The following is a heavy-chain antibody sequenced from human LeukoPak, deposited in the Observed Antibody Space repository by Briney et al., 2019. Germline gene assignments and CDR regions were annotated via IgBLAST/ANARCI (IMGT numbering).Heavy chain of an antibody. CDR2: ISAYNGNT. J-gene: IGHJ4*02. V-gene: IGHV1-18*01. Sequence: ASVKVSCKASGYTFTSYGISWVRQAPGQGLEWMGWISAYNGNTNYAQKFQGRVTMTRDTSISTAYMELSRLRSDDTAVYYCARDRTGYSGYDLFDYWGQGTLVTVSS. CDR3: ARDRTGYSGYDLFDY. D-gene: IGHD5-12*01. CDR1: GYTFTSYG.